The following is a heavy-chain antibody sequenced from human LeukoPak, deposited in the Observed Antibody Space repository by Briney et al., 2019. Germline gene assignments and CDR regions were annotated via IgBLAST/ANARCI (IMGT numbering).Heavy chain of an antibody. CDR3: ATSYYYASGVTH. CDR1: GFTFSSYA. Sequence: PGGSLRLSCAASGFTFSSYAMSWVRLAPGKGLEWVSAFSGSGGSTYYADSVKGRFTISRDNSKNTLYLQMNSLRAEDTAVYYCATSYYYASGVTHWGQGTLVTVSS. J-gene: IGHJ4*02. CDR2: FSGSGGST. D-gene: IGHD3-10*01. V-gene: IGHV3-23*01.